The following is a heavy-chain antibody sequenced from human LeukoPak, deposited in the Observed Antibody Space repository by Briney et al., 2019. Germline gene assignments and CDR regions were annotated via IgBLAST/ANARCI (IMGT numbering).Heavy chain of an antibody. Sequence: GGSLRLSCAASIFTFSSYWVHWVRQARGKGLVGVSRITSDGISTIYADSVKGRFTISRDNAKNTLYLQMNSMRAEDTAVYYCARDDRSVAGHQFDYWGQGTLVTVSS. V-gene: IGHV3-74*01. J-gene: IGHJ4*02. CDR1: IFTFSSYW. CDR3: ARDDRSVAGHQFDY. CDR2: ITSDGIST. D-gene: IGHD6-19*01.